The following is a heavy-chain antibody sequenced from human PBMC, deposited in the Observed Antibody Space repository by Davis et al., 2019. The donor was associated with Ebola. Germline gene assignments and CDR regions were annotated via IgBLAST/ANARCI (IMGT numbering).Heavy chain of an antibody. J-gene: IGHJ6*02. CDR1: GYIFANYW. D-gene: IGHD6-25*01. CDR2: IDPSDSYT. V-gene: IGHV5-10-1*04. CDR3: ARQRSIRSGGMDV. Sequence: GESLKISCKASGYIFANYWISWVRQMPGKGLEWMGRIDPSDSYTKYSPSFQGQVTISADKSISTAYLQWSSLKASDTAMYYCARQRSIRSGGMDVWGQGTTVTVSS.